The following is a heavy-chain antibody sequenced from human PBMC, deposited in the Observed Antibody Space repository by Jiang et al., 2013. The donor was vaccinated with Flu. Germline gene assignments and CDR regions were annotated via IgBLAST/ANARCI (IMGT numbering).Heavy chain of an antibody. D-gene: IGHD3-9*01. V-gene: IGHV3-30*18. Sequence: SYDGSNKYYADSVKGRFTISRDNSKNTLYLQMNSLRAEDTAVYYCAKGTRVRLRYFDWLLSDFDYWGQGTLVTVSS. J-gene: IGHJ4*02. CDR2: SYDGSNK. CDR3: AKGTRVRLRYFDWLLSDFDY.